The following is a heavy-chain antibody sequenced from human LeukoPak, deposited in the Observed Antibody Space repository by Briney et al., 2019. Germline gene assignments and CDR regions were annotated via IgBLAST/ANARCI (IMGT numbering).Heavy chain of an antibody. J-gene: IGHJ4*02. CDR3: ARDTRVHYYDSSGPVDY. D-gene: IGHD3-22*01. CDR1: GGSISSYY. V-gene: IGHV4-39*07. Sequence: SETLSLTCTVSGGSISSYYWGWIRQPPGKGLEWIGSIYYSGSTYYNPSLKSRVTISVDTSKNQFSLKLSSVTAADTAVYYCARDTRVHYYDSSGPVDYWGQGTLVTVSS. CDR2: IYYSGST.